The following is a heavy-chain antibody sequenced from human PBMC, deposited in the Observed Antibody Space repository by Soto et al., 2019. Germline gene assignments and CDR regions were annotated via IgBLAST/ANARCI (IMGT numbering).Heavy chain of an antibody. J-gene: IGHJ5*02. D-gene: IGHD6-13*01. Sequence: NPSETLSLTCTVSGGSISSYYWSWIRQPAGKGLEWIGRFYTSGSTKYNPALKSRVTMSVDTSKNQFSLKLSSVTAADTAVYYCVRTALGINWFDPWGQGTPVTVSS. V-gene: IGHV4-4*07. CDR2: FYTSGST. CDR1: GGSISSYY. CDR3: VRTALGINWFDP.